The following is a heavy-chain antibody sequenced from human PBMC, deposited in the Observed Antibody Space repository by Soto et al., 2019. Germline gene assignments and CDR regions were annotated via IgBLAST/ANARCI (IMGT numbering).Heavy chain of an antibody. J-gene: IGHJ4*02. CDR1: GTSISSYY. Sequence: SETLSLTCTVSGTSISSYYWSWIRQPPGKGLEWIANIHYSGTTNYNPSLASRVTLSVDTSKNQFSLKMTSVTAADRAMYFCARYNSYAIDHWGWGTL. CDR3: ARYNSYAIDH. CDR2: IHYSGTT. V-gene: IGHV4-59*01. D-gene: IGHD2-8*01.